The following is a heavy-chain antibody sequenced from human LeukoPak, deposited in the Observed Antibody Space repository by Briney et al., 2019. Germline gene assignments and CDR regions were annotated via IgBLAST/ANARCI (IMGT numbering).Heavy chain of an antibody. V-gene: IGHV3-7*01. CDR3: ARLGSGWADAFDI. J-gene: IGHJ3*02. CDR1: GFTFSSYW. Sequence: GGSLRLSCAASGFTFSSYWMSWVRQAPGKGLEWVANIKQDGSEKYYVDSVKGRFTISRDNAENSLYLQMNSLRAEDTAVYYCARLGSGWADAFDIWGQGTMVTVSS. D-gene: IGHD6-19*01. CDR2: IKQDGSEK.